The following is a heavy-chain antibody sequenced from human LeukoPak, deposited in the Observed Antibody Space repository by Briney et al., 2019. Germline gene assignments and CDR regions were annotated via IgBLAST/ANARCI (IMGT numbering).Heavy chain of an antibody. Sequence: GGSLRLSCAASGFTVSSYAMSWVRQAPGKGLEWVSAISGSGGSTYYADSVKGRFTISRDNSKNTLYLQMNSLRAEDTAVYYCAKDQDDSSAKGASTDYWGQGTLVTVSS. J-gene: IGHJ4*02. CDR1: GFTVSSYA. V-gene: IGHV3-23*01. CDR3: AKDQDDSSAKGASTDY. D-gene: IGHD3-22*01. CDR2: ISGSGGST.